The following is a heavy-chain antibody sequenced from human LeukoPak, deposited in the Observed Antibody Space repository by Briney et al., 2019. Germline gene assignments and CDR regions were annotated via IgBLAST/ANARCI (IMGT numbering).Heavy chain of an antibody. CDR2: IYYSGTT. D-gene: IGHD6-13*01. V-gene: IGHV4-39*01. CDR3: ARHGGKKAAPAS. J-gene: IGHJ5*02. CDR1: GGSVISSTYD. Sequence: SETLSLTCTVSGGSVISSTYDWAWIRQPPGKGLEWIGSIYYSGTTYYNPPLKSRVTISVDASKDQVSLKLNSVTAADTAVYYCARHGGKKAAPASWGQGTLVTVSS.